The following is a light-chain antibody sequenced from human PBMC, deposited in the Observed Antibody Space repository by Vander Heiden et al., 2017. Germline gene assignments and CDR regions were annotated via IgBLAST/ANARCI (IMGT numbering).Light chain of an antibody. V-gene: IGKV3-11*01. CDR1: QSVSSY. Sequence: EIVLTQSPATLSLSPGERATLSCRASQSVSSYLAWYQQKPGQAPRLLIYDASNRATSITARFSGSGSGTDFTLTISSLEPEDFAVYYCQQRSNSYTFGQGTKLEIK. J-gene: IGKJ2*01. CDR3: QQRSNSYT. CDR2: DAS.